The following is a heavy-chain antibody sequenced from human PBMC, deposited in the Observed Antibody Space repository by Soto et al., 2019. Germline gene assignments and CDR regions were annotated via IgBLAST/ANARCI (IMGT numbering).Heavy chain of an antibody. Sequence: SSETLSLTCTVSGGSISSYYWSWIRQPPGKGLEWIGYIYYSGSTNYNPSLKSRVTISVDTSKNQFSLKLSSVTAADTAVYYCARDRQAAAGYDFWSGYPHYGMDVWGQGTTVTVSS. CDR3: ARDRQAAAGYDFWSGYPHYGMDV. CDR1: GGSISSYY. V-gene: IGHV4-59*01. D-gene: IGHD3-3*01. CDR2: IYYSGST. J-gene: IGHJ6*02.